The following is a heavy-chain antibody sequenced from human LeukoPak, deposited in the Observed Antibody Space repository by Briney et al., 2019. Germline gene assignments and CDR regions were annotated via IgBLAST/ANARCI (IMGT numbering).Heavy chain of an antibody. D-gene: IGHD3-22*01. Sequence: GASVKVSCKASGGTFSSYAISWVRQAPGQGLEWMGGIIPIFGTVNYAQKFQGRVTITTDESTSTAYMELSSLRSEDTAVYYCARVNSSGAPPNYYYYYYMDVWGKGTTVTVSS. J-gene: IGHJ6*03. V-gene: IGHV1-69*05. CDR2: IIPIFGTV. CDR3: ARVNSSGAPPNYYYYYYMDV. CDR1: GGTFSSYA.